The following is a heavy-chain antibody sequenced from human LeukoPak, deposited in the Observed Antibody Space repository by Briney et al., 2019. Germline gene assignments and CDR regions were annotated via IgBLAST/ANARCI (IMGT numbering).Heavy chain of an antibody. V-gene: IGHV1-46*01. J-gene: IGHJ3*02. D-gene: IGHD2-2*01. CDR2: INPSGGST. Sequence: EASVKVSCKASGYTFTSYYMHWVRQAPGQGLEWMGIINPSGGSTNYAQKFQGRVTMTRDTSTSTVYMELSGLRSEDTALYYCASLPAATGAHAFDIWGQETMVIVSS. CDR3: ASLPAATGAHAFDI. CDR1: GYTFTSYY.